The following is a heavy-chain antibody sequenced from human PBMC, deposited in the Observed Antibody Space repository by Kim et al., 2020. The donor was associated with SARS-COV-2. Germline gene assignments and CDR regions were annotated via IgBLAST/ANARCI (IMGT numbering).Heavy chain of an antibody. CDR2: IYYSGST. V-gene: IGHV4-39*01. J-gene: IGHJ4*02. CDR1: GGSISSSSYY. CDR3: ARPGLFFGVSPPPFDY. D-gene: IGHD3-3*01. Sequence: SETLSLTCTVSGGSISSSSYYWGWIRQPPGKGLEWIGSIYYSGSTYYNPSLKSRVTISVDTSKNQFSLKLSSVTAADTAVYYCARPGLFFGVSPPPFDYWGQGTLVTFSS.